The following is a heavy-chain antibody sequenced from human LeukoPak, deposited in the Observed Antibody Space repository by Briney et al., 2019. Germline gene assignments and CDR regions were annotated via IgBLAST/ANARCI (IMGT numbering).Heavy chain of an antibody. J-gene: IGHJ3*02. CDR1: GYTFTGYY. V-gene: IGHV1-2*02. D-gene: IGHD3-10*01. Sequence: ASVKVSCKASGYTFTGYYMHWVRQAPGQGLEWMGWINPNSGGTNYAQKFQGRVTMTRDTSISTAYMELSRLRSDDTAVYYCARYMLYGSGPYDAFDIWGQGTMVTVSS. CDR2: INPNSGGT. CDR3: ARYMLYGSGPYDAFDI.